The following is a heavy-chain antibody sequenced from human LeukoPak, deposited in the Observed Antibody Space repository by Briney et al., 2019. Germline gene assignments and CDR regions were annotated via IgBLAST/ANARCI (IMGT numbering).Heavy chain of an antibody. J-gene: IGHJ4*02. CDR2: ISSSGSAV. Sequence: PGGSLRLSCAASGFTFSDYYMSWIRQAPGKGLEWVSYISSSGSAVYYADSVKGRFTISRDNAKNSLYLQMNSLRAEDTAVYYCARVGSTAAAGTTDYWGQGILVTVSS. CDR1: GFTFSDYY. CDR3: ARVGSTAAAGTTDY. V-gene: IGHV3-11*04. D-gene: IGHD6-13*01.